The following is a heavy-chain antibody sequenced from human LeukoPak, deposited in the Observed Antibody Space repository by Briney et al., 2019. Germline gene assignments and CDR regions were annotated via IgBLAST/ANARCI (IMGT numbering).Heavy chain of an antibody. CDR2: ISYDGSNR. CDR1: GFTFSSYG. D-gene: IGHD6-19*01. V-gene: IGHV3-30*18. Sequence: GRSLRLSCVASGFTFSSYGMHWVRQAPGKGLEWEAFISYDGSNRYYVDSVKGRFTISRDNSKNTLYLQMNSLRPEDTAVYYCAKVRGPGEVSGWYYFDSWGQGALVTVSS. CDR3: AKVRGPGEVSGWYYFDS. J-gene: IGHJ4*02.